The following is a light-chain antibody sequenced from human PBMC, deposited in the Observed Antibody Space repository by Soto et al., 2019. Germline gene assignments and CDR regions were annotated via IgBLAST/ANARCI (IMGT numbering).Light chain of an antibody. CDR1: QSVSSY. CDR3: QQRRT. Sequence: EIVLTQSPATLSLSPGERATLSCRDSQSVSSYLAWYQQKPGQAPRLLIYDASNRATGIPARFSGSGSGTDFTLTISSREPEDFAVYYCQQRRTFGQGTKVEIK. CDR2: DAS. J-gene: IGKJ1*01. V-gene: IGKV3-11*01.